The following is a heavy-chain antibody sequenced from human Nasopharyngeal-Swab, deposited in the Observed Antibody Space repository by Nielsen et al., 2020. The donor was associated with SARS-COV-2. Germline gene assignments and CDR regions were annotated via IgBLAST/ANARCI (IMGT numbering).Heavy chain of an antibody. CDR2: INDSGST. CDR1: GGFFRGFY. V-gene: IGHV4-34*01. J-gene: IGHJ4*02. Sequence: SETLSLTCAVSGGFFRGFYWSWIRQPPGKGLEWIGEINDSGSTNYNPSLTSRVTMSVDTSKSQFSLKLNSVTAADTAVYYCARGLRKVPIFPASQYYFDYWGQGTLVTVSS. D-gene: IGHD3-9*01. CDR3: ARGLRKVPIFPASQYYFDY.